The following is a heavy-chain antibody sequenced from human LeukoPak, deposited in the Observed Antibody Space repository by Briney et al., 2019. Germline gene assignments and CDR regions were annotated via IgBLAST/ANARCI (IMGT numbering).Heavy chain of an antibody. CDR2: INTDGSST. CDR3: ARSGSLATTSHDAFDV. J-gene: IGHJ3*01. CDR1: GFTFSSYW. D-gene: IGHD1-26*01. Sequence: AXSGFTFSSYWMHWVRQVPGKGLLWVSRINTDGSSTISADSVRGRFSISRDNAKNTVFLQVNSLRAEDTAVYYCARSGSLATTSHDAFDVWGQGTMVAVSS. V-gene: IGHV3-74*01.